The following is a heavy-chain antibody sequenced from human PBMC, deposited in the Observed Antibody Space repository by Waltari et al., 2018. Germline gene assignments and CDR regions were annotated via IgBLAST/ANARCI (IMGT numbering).Heavy chain of an antibody. Sequence: QVQLQQWGAGLLKPSETLSLTCAAYGGSFSGYSWRWIRQPPGKGLEWIGEINHSGSTNYNPSLKSRVTISVDTSKNQFSLKLSSVTAADTAVYYCARGRIVVPAAIGYYYYYMDVWGKGTTVTISS. CDR3: ARGRIVVPAAIGYYYYYMDV. J-gene: IGHJ6*03. V-gene: IGHV4-34*01. CDR2: INHSGST. CDR1: GGSFSGYS. D-gene: IGHD2-2*01.